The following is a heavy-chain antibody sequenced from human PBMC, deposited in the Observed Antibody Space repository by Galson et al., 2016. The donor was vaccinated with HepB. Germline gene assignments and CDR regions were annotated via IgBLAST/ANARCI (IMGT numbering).Heavy chain of an antibody. CDR1: GFTFSSYS. CDR2: ISSSSGYI. D-gene: IGHD2-2*01. J-gene: IGHJ6*04. Sequence: SLRLSCAASGFTFSSYSMNWVRQAPGKGLEWVSCISSSSGYIYYADSRKGRFTISRDNAKNSLYLQMNSLRAEDTAVYYCARDRRIEVVRPAYYYYYGMDVWGKGTTVTVSS. CDR3: ARDRRIEVVRPAYYYYYGMDV. V-gene: IGHV3-21*01.